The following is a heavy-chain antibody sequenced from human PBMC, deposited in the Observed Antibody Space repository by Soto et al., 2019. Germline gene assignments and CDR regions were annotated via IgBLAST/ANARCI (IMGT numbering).Heavy chain of an antibody. CDR3: AKDDYGDYDGSHFDY. Sequence: GGSLRLSCAASGFTFSSYAMSWVRQAPGKGLEWVSAISGSGGSTYYADSVKGRFTISRDNSKNTLYLQMNSLRAEDTAVYYCAKDDYGDYDGSHFDYWGQGTLVTVSS. V-gene: IGHV3-23*01. CDR1: GFTFSSYA. CDR2: ISGSGGST. D-gene: IGHD4-17*01. J-gene: IGHJ4*02.